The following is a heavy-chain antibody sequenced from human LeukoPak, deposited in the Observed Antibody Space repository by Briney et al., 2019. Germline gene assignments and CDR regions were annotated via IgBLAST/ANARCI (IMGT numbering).Heavy chain of an antibody. J-gene: IGHJ3*01. D-gene: IGHD1-14*01. CDR3: AKGKINHDGAFDF. CDR1: GFSFSSYA. CDR2: IGAWVPGT. V-gene: IGHV3-23*01. Sequence: GGSLRLSCAASGFSFSSYAMSWVRQAPGRGLEWFSSIGAWVPGTSYADSVKGRFTISRDNSKKTVYLQMNSLRVEDTAVYYCAKGKINHDGAFDFWGQGTMVTVSS.